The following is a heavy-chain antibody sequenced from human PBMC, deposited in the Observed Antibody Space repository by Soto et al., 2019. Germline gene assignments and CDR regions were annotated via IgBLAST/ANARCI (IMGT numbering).Heavy chain of an antibody. CDR3: VSDNATISGNFDY. V-gene: IGHV3-72*01. CDR2: IRNRVDSYTT. Sequence: GGSLRLSCATSGFRFSDHYMDWVRQAPGGGLEWVGRIRNRVDSYTTEYAASVRGRFTVSRDDSKNSVFLQMNSLRAEDTDVYYCVSDNATISGNFDYWGRGTLFTVSS. J-gene: IGHJ4*02. CDR1: GFRFSDHY. D-gene: IGHD1-1*01.